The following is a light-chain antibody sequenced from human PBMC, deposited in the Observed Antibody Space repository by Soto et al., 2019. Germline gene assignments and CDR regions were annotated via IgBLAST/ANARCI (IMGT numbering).Light chain of an antibody. CDR2: DAS. CDR1: QSVSSSY. CDR3: QQYDSSPA. J-gene: IGKJ1*01. Sequence: EIVLTQPPGTLSLSPGERATLSCRASQSVSSSYLAWYQQKPGQAPRLLIYDASSRATGIPNRFSGSGSGTDFTLTISRLEPEDFAVYYCQQYDSSPAFGQGTKV. V-gene: IGKV3-20*01.